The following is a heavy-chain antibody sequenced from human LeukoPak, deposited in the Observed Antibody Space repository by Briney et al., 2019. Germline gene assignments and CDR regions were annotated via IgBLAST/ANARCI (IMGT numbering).Heavy chain of an antibody. CDR3: AKDNYIQLWSLFDY. Sequence: PGGSLRLSCAASGFTFSSYGMHWVRQAPGKGLEWVAVISYDGSNKYYADSVKGRFTISRDNSKNTLYLQMNSLRAEDTAVYYCAKDNYIQLWSLFDYWGQGTLVTVSS. CDR2: ISYDGSNK. CDR1: GFTFSSYG. V-gene: IGHV3-30*18. J-gene: IGHJ4*02. D-gene: IGHD5-18*01.